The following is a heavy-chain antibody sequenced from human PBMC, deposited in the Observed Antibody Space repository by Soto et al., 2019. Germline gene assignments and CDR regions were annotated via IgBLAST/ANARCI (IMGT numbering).Heavy chain of an antibody. V-gene: IGHV5-51*01. Sequence: GESLKISCKGSGYTFANYWIGWVRQMPGKGLEWMGIIYPGDSDTKYNPSFQGQVTISADKSITTTYLQWSSLKASDTAIYYCAASIFYYGMDVWGQGTTVTVSS. CDR1: GYTFANYW. CDR2: IYPGDSDT. CDR3: AASIFYYGMDV. J-gene: IGHJ6*02.